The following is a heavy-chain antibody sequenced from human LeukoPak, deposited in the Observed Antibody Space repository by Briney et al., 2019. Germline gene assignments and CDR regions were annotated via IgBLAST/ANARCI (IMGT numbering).Heavy chain of an antibody. CDR3: ARDQSSSWYWFDP. J-gene: IGHJ5*02. V-gene: IGHV4-30-2*01. D-gene: IGHD6-13*01. Sequence: PSETLSLTCAVSGGSISSGGYSWNWIRQPPGKGLEWIGYIYHSGTTYYNPSLKSRVTISVDRSKNQFSLKLSSVTAADTVVYYCARDQSSSWYWFDPWGQGTLVTVSS. CDR1: GGSISSGGYS. CDR2: IYHSGTT.